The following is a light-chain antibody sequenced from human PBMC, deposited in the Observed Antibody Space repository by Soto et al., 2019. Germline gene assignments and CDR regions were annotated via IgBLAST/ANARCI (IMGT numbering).Light chain of an antibody. V-gene: IGKV3-20*01. CDR2: GTS. Sequence: EIVLTQSPGTLSLSPGERATLSCRASQSVGNSFLAWYQQKPGQAPRFLIYGTSSRATGIPDRFSGSGSGSDFTLTISRLEPEDFAVYYCQQSGSSPYTFGQGTKLEIK. CDR3: QQSGSSPYT. CDR1: QSVGNSF. J-gene: IGKJ2*01.